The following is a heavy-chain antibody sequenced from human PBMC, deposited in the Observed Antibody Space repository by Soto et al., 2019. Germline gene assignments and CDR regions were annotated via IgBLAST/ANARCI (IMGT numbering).Heavy chain of an antibody. CDR3: ARRSLGYCSGGSCYGYYFDY. D-gene: IGHD2-15*01. V-gene: IGHV4-59*08. CDR1: GGSISSYY. Sequence: QVQLQESGPGLVKPSETLSLTCTVSGGSISSYYWSWIRQPPGKGLEWLGYIYYSGSTNYNPSLKSRVTISVDTSKNQFSLKLSSVTAADTAVYYCARRSLGYCSGGSCYGYYFDYWGQGTLVTVSS. CDR2: IYYSGST. J-gene: IGHJ4*02.